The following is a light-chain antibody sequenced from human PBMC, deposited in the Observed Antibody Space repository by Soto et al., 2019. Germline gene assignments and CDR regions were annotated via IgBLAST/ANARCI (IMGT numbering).Light chain of an antibody. CDR1: HSVSSDY. Sequence: EIVLTQSPGTLSLSPGERATLSCRASHSVSSDYLAWYQQKPGQTPKGLISRASSRATGIPDRFSGSGSGTDCTLTISRLEHEGLEVYYCQQYGSSPLRVRGGMKVEIK. CDR2: RAS. CDR3: QQYGSSPLR. V-gene: IGKV3-20*01. J-gene: IGKJ4*02.